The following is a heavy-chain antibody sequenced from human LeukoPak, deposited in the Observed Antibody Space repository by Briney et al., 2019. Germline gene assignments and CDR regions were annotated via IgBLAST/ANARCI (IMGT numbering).Heavy chain of an antibody. J-gene: IGHJ5*02. CDR2: IYYSGST. D-gene: IGHD3-9*01. CDR1: GGSISSYY. CDR3: ARGSLRYFDWLLLSDWFDP. Sequence: SETLSLTCTVSGGSISSYYWSWIRQPPGKGLEWIGYIYYSGSTNYNPSLKSRVTISVDTSKNQFSLKLSSVTAADTAVYYCARGSLRYFDWLLLSDWFDPWGQGTLVTVSS. V-gene: IGHV4-59*12.